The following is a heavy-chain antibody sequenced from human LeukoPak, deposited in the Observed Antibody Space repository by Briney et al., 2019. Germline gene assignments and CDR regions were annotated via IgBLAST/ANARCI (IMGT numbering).Heavy chain of an antibody. V-gene: IGHV1-8*01. Sequence: GASVKVSCKASGYTFTSYDINWVRQATGQGLEWMGWMNPNSGNTGYAQKFQGRVTMTRNTSISTAYMELSILRSEDTAVYYCARGNGASYYDFWSGYYFAPYYYYMDVWGKGTTVTVSS. CDR2: MNPNSGNT. J-gene: IGHJ6*03. CDR3: ARGNGASYYDFWSGYYFAPYYYYMDV. D-gene: IGHD3-3*01. CDR1: GYTFTSYD.